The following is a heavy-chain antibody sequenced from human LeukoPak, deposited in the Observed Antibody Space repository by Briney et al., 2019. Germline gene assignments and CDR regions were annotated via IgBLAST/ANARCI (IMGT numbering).Heavy chain of an antibody. Sequence: PSETLSLTCTVSGGSISSSSYYWGWIRQPPGKGLEWIGSIYYSGSTYYNPSLKSRVTISVDTSKNPFSLKLSSVTAADTAVYYCARRARYYDSSGYYYDVWDYWGQGTLVTVSS. CDR3: ARRARYYDSSGYYYDVWDY. V-gene: IGHV4-39*01. CDR1: GGSISSSSYY. J-gene: IGHJ4*02. D-gene: IGHD3-22*01. CDR2: IYYSGST.